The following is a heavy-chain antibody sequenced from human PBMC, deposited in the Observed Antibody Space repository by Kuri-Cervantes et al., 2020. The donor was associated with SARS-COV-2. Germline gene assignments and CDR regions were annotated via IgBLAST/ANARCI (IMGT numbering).Heavy chain of an antibody. CDR3: TRAGYDNSGYYYSFDF. J-gene: IGHJ4*02. V-gene: IGHV4-59*11. CDR1: GGSISSHY. D-gene: IGHD3-22*01. Sequence: GSLRLSCTVSGGSISSHYWSWIRQPPGKGLEWIGYVYSSGSTNYSPSLKSRVTMSVDTSKNQFSLKLTTVTAADTAVYYCTRAGYDNSGYYYSFDFWGQGTLVTVSS. CDR2: VYSSGST.